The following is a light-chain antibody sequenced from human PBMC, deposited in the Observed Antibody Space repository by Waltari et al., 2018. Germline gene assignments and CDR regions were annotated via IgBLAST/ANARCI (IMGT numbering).Light chain of an antibody. CDR2: AAS. V-gene: IGKV1-12*01. J-gene: IGKJ1*01. CDR3: QQGSVFPRT. Sequence: DIQMTQSPSSVSASVGDRVTITCPARQGVSTWLAWYQQKPGKPPQLLIYAASTLQGGGPSMFSGSGSGTDFTLTTSNLRPEDFATYDGQQGSVFPRTFGQGTKVEIQ. CDR1: QGVSTW.